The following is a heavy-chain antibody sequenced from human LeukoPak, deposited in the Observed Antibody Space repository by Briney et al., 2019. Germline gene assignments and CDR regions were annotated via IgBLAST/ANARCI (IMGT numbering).Heavy chain of an antibody. CDR3: VRDFDAWSAIDI. CDR2: ISYSGST. D-gene: IGHD3-3*01. J-gene: IGHJ3*02. Sequence: SETLSLTCTVSGGSISGYYWSWIRQPPGKGLEWIGCISYSGSTKYNPSLKSRISISLDTSKKQFSLHLSSVTAADTAIYYCVRDFDAWSAIDIWGQGTMVTVSS. V-gene: IGHV4-59*01. CDR1: GGSISGYY.